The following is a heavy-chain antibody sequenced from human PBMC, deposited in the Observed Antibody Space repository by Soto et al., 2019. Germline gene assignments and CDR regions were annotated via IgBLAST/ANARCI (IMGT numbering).Heavy chain of an antibody. CDR2: INPSGGST. J-gene: IGHJ6*02. V-gene: IGHV1-46*01. D-gene: IGHD6-19*01. Sequence: QVQLVQSGAEVKKPGASVKVSCKASGYTFTSYHMHWGRQAPGQGLEWMGVINPSGGSTTYAQKFPGRVTMTRDTSTSTVYMEVISLRSEDTAVYYCARDRTSSGFFSYYYGMDVWGQGTTVTVSS. CDR1: GYTFTSYH. CDR3: ARDRTSSGFFSYYYGMDV.